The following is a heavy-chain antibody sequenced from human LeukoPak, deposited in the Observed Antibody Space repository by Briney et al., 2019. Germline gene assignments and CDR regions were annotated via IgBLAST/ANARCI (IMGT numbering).Heavy chain of an antibody. CDR1: GFTFSGST. J-gene: IGHJ4*02. Sequence: GGSLRLSCAASGFTFSGSTIHWVRQASGKGPEWVGRIGTKAVNYATTYTESVKGRFTISRDDSKNTAYLQMNSLKTEDTAVYFCSGGGPRGTYFIVNWGQGTLISVSS. CDR2: IGTKAVNYAT. CDR3: SGGGPRGTYFIVN. V-gene: IGHV3-73*01. D-gene: IGHD1-26*01.